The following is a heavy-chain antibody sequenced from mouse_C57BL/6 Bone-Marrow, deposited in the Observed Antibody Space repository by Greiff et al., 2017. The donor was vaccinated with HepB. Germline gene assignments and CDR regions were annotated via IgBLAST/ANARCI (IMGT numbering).Heavy chain of an antibody. CDR1: GFTFTDYY. CDR2: IRNKANGYTT. J-gene: IGHJ4*01. D-gene: IGHD2-4*01. CDR3: ARSLIYYDYDWAMDY. Sequence: EVKLMESGGGLVQPGGSLSLSCAASGFTFTDYYMSWVRQPPGKALEWLGFIRNKANGYTTEYSASVKGRFTISRDNSQSILYLQMNALRAEDSATYYCARSLIYYDYDWAMDYWGQGTSVTVSS. V-gene: IGHV7-3*01.